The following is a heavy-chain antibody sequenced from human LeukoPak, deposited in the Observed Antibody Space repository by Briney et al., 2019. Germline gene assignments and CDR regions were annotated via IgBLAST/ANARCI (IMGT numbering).Heavy chain of an antibody. D-gene: IGHD6-13*01. CDR1: GFTFSSYA. V-gene: IGHV3-23*01. CDR3: AKVTSSGYSSSWGLDY. Sequence: QSGGSLRLSCAASGFTFSSYAMSWVRQAPGKGLEWVSAISGSGGSTYYADSVKGRFTISRDNSKNTLYLQMNSLRAEDTAVYYCAKVTSSGYSSSWGLDYWGQGTLVTVSS. J-gene: IGHJ4*02. CDR2: ISGSGGST.